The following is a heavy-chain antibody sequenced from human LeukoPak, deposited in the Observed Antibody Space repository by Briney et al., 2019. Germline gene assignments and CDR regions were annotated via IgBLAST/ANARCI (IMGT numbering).Heavy chain of an antibody. CDR3: ARNYYGSRSSDAFDV. J-gene: IGHJ3*01. CDR1: GYTFTNYG. Sequence: ASVKVSCKASGYTFTNYGVTWMLQTPGQGLEWMGWISASNGNTNYAQRFQGRITMTTDTSTSTVYMELRSLTSDDTAVYYCARNYYGSRSSDAFDVWGQGASVVVSS. V-gene: IGHV1-18*01. CDR2: ISASNGNT. D-gene: IGHD3-10*01.